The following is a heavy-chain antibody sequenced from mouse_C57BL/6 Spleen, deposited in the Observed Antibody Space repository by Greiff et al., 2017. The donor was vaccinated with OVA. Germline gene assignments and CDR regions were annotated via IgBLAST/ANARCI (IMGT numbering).Heavy chain of an antibody. V-gene: IGHV1-50*01. D-gene: IGHD1-1*01. Sequence: QVQLQQPGAELVKPGASVKLSCKASGYTFTSYWMQWVKQRPGQGLEWIGEIDPSDSYTNYNQKFKGKATLTVDTSSSTAYMQLSSLTSEDSAVYYCALYYYGTYAMDYWGQGTSVTVSS. CDR1: GYTFTSYW. CDR2: IDPSDSYT. J-gene: IGHJ4*01. CDR3: ALYYYGTYAMDY.